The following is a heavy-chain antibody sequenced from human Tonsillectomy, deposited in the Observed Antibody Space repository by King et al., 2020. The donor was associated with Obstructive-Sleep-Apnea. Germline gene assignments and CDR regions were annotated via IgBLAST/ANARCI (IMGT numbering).Heavy chain of an antibody. V-gene: IGHV3-23*04. CDR1: GFTFSSYA. CDR2: ISASGGNT. CDR3: AKATMFIMVRGVPDY. Sequence: VQLVESGGGLVQPGGSLRLSCAASGFTFSSYAMSWVRQAPGKGLEWVSAISASGGNTYYADSVKGRFTISRDNSKNTLYLQLNSLRAEDTAVYYCAKATMFIMVRGVPDYWGQGTLLTVSS. J-gene: IGHJ4*02. D-gene: IGHD3-10*01.